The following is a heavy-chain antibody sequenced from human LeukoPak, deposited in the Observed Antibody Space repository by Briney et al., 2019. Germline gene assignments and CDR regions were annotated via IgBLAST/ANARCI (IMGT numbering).Heavy chain of an antibody. D-gene: IGHD2-2*01. V-gene: IGHV4-59*08. J-gene: IGHJ2*01. CDR1: GGSVSSYY. Sequence: SETLSLTCTVSGGSVSSYYWNWIRQPPGRGLEWIGYIYYSGSTNYNPSLKSRVTISVDTSKNQFSLKLNSVTAADTAVYYCAGVVVPPHWYFDLWGRGTLVTVSS. CDR3: AGVVVPPHWYFDL. CDR2: IYYSGST.